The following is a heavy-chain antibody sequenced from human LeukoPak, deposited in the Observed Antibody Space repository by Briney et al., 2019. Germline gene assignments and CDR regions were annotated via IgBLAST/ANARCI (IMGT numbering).Heavy chain of an antibody. J-gene: IGHJ4*02. Sequence: SETLSLTCTVSGGSISSSSYYWGWIRQPPGKGLEWIGTIYYSGSTYYDPSLKSLVTVSVDTSKNQFSLKLSSVTAADTAVYYCASNPSSGWFLVYWGQGTLVTVSS. D-gene: IGHD6-19*01. CDR3: ASNPSSGWFLVY. CDR2: IYYSGST. CDR1: GGSISSSSYY. V-gene: IGHV4-39*01.